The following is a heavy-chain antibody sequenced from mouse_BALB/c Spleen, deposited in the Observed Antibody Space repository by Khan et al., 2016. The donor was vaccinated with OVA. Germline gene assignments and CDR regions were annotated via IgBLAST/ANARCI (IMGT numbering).Heavy chain of an antibody. CDR3: ARLAYYYDSEGFAY. V-gene: IGHV5-6*01. D-gene: IGHD1-1*01. Sequence: VELVESGGYVVKPGGSLKLSCAASGFTFSTYGMSCVRQTPDKRLEWVATVSTGGHYTYSPDTVKGRFTISRDNAKHTLYLQMSSLKAEDTAMFYCARLAYYYDSEGFAYWGQGTLGTVSA. CDR1: GFTFSTYG. J-gene: IGHJ3*01. CDR2: VSTGGHYT.